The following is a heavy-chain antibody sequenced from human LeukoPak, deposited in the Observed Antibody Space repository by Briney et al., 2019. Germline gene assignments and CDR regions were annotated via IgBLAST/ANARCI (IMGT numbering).Heavy chain of an antibody. CDR2: IYHNGTP. CDR1: VGSISSGNW. D-gene: IGHD3-10*01. CDR3: ARAVWFGDLAPGY. V-gene: IGHV4-4*02. Sequence: SETLSLTCAVSVGSISSGNWWSWVRQSPGKGLEWIGEIYHNGTPNYSPSLKSRVTISADRSKNQFSLKLNSVTAADTAVYYCARAVWFGDLAPGYWGQGTLVTVSS. J-gene: IGHJ4*02.